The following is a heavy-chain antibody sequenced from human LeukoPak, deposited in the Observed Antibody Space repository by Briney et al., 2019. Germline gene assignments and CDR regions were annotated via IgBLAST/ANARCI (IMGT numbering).Heavy chain of an antibody. CDR1: GFTFSSYW. Sequence: GGSLRLSCAASGFTFSSYWMHWVRQAPGKGLVWVSRINSDGSSTSYADSVKGRFTISRDNAKNTLYLQMNSLRAEDTAVYYCARDRGIAARPEAEVYYYYYGMDVWGQGTTVTVSS. J-gene: IGHJ6*02. CDR3: ARDRGIAARPEAEVYYYYYGMDV. V-gene: IGHV3-74*01. D-gene: IGHD6-6*01. CDR2: INSDGSST.